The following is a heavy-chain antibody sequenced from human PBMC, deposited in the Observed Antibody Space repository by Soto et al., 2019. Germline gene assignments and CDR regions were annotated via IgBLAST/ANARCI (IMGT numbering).Heavy chain of an antibody. CDR3: ATGVVVVAAPPPSDY. Sequence: ASVKVSCKVSGYTLTELSMHWVRQAPGKGLEWMGGFDPEDGETIYAQKFQGRVTMTEDTSTDTAYMELSSLRSEDTAVYYCATGVVVVAAPPPSDYWGQGTLVTVSS. CDR2: FDPEDGET. D-gene: IGHD2-15*01. V-gene: IGHV1-24*01. CDR1: GYTLTELS. J-gene: IGHJ4*02.